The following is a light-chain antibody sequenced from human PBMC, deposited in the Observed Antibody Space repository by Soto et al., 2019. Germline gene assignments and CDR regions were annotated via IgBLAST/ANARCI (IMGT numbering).Light chain of an antibody. Sequence: QSALTQPPSMSAAPGQRVTISCSRGSSKIGDDRFSWFQVLPGTAPKLLIYENNKRHSGTPDRFSASQSGTSATLDITGLQTGDEAEYYCAAWDTSLSTGPNWVFGGGTKLTVL. CDR3: AAWDTSLSTGPNWV. CDR1: SSKIGDDR. J-gene: IGLJ3*02. V-gene: IGLV1-51*02. CDR2: ENN.